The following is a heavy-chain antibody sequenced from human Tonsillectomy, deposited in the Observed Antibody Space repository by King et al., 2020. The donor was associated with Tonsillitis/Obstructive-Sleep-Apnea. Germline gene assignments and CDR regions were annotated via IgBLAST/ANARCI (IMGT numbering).Heavy chain of an antibody. CDR3: ARDDPYCYYMDV. CDR1: GFNFSTYA. J-gene: IGHJ6*03. Sequence: QLVQSGGGVVQPGRSLRLSCAASGFNFSTYALNLVRQAPGKGLEWVAVISYDGSNRYYADSVKGRFTISRDNSKNTLYLQMNSLRAEDTVVYYCARDDPYCYYMDVWGKGTTVTVSS. CDR2: ISYDGSNR. V-gene: IGHV3-30*16.